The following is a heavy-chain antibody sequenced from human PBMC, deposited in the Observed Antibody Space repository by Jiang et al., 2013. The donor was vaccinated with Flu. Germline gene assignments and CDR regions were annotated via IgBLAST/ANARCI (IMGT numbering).Heavy chain of an antibody. D-gene: IGHD2-15*01. CDR3: ATSYCSGSSCYGDDYYYYGMDV. CDR2: INPSGGST. CDR1: GYTFTSYH. Sequence: SGAEVKKPGASVKVSCKASGYTFTSYHMHWVRQAPGQGPEWMGIINPSGGSTTHAQKFQGRVTMTRDTSTSTVYMELSSLRSEDTAVYYCATSYCSGSSCYGDDYYYYGMDVWGQGPRSPSP. V-gene: IGHV1-46*01. J-gene: IGHJ6*02.